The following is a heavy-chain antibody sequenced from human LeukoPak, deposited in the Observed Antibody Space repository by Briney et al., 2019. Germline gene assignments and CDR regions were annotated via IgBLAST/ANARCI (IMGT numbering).Heavy chain of an antibody. CDR3: AKDGSTSWYYFDY. D-gene: IGHD6-13*01. V-gene: IGHV3-23*01. Sequence: GGSLRLSCAASGFTFSSYAMTWVRQAPGKGLEWVSAISGSGGSTYYADSVKGRFIISRDNSKSTLYLQMNSLRAEDTAVYYCAKDGSTSWYYFDYWGQGSLVTVSS. CDR1: GFTFSSYA. CDR2: ISGSGGST. J-gene: IGHJ4*02.